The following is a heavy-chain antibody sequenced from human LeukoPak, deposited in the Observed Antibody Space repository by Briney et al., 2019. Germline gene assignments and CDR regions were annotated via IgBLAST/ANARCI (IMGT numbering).Heavy chain of an antibody. CDR2: INPNSGGT. CDR3: ARSPDILTGEDFDY. D-gene: IGHD3-9*01. CDR1: GYTFTGYY. V-gene: IGHV1-2*02. Sequence: ASVKVSCKASGYTFTGYYMHWVRQAPGQGLEWMGWINPNSGGTNFAQKFQYRVTMTRDTSISTAYMELSRLRSDDSAVYYCARSPDILTGEDFDYWGQGTLVTVSS. J-gene: IGHJ4*02.